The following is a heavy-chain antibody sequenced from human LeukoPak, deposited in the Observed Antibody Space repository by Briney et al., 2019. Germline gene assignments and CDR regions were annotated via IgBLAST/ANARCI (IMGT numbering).Heavy chain of an antibody. V-gene: IGHV4-61*02. J-gene: IGHJ4*02. CDR3: ARQQLEIVIIDC. D-gene: IGHD6-13*01. Sequence: MPSETLSLTCTVSGGSISSGSYYWSWVRQPAVKGLEWIGRIYTSGSTNYNPSLKSRVTISLDTSKNQFSLKLSSMTAADTAVYYCARQQLEIVIIDCWGQGTLVTVSS. CDR1: GGSISSGSYY. CDR2: IYTSGST.